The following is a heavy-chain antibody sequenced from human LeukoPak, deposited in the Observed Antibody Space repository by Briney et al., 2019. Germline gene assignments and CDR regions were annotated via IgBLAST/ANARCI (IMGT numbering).Heavy chain of an antibody. V-gene: IGHV3-7*01. CDR3: ARDVAVVGFDP. CDR2: IKHDGREK. J-gene: IGHJ5*02. CDR1: GFTFSTYW. D-gene: IGHD2-15*01. Sequence: GGSLRLSCAASGFTFSTYWMSWVRQAPGKGLEWVANIKHDGREKYYVDSVRGRFTISRDNAKNSLYLQMNSLRAEDTAVYYCARDVAVVGFDPWGQGTLVIVSS.